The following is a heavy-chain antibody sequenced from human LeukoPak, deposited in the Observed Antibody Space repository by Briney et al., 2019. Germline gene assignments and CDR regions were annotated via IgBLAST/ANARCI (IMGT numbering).Heavy chain of an antibody. CDR1: GFTFSSYV. J-gene: IGHJ4*02. Sequence: GGSLRLSCAASGFTFSSYVMNWVRQAPGKGLEWVSYISSSGSTIYYADSVKGRFTISRDNAKNSLYLQMNSLRAEDTAVYYCAKDNWNYFDYWGQGTLVTVSS. V-gene: IGHV3-48*03. CDR3: AKDNWNYFDY. D-gene: IGHD1-20*01. CDR2: ISSSGSTI.